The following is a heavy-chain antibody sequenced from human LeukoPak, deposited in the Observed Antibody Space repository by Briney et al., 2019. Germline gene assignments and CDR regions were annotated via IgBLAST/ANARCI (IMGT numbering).Heavy chain of an antibody. Sequence: PSETLSLTRTVSGGSISSYYWSWIRQPAGKGLEWIGRIYTSGSTNYNPSLKSRVTMSVDTSKNQFSLKLSSVTAADTAVYYCARDVRGSGSYLIYYMDVWGKGTTVTVSS. D-gene: IGHD3-10*01. CDR1: GGSISSYY. J-gene: IGHJ6*03. V-gene: IGHV4-4*07. CDR3: ARDVRGSGSYLIYYMDV. CDR2: IYTSGST.